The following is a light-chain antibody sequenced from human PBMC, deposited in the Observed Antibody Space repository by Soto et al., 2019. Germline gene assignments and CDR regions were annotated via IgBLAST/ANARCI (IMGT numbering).Light chain of an antibody. CDR2: KAS. J-gene: IGKJ5*01. CDR1: QIISSW. V-gene: IGKV1-5*03. Sequence: DIQMTQSPSSLSASVGGRCAITFRASQIISSWLAWYQQKPGKAPKXXMYKASSLESGVPSRFSGSGSGTEFTLTITSLQNEDFATYYCLQHNSFTLTFGQGTRLEIK. CDR3: LQHNSFTLT.